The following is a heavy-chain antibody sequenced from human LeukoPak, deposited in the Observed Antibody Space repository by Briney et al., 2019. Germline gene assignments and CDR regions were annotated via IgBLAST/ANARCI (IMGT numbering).Heavy chain of an antibody. J-gene: IGHJ4*02. D-gene: IGHD3-16*01. Sequence: GGSLRLSCVASGFTFSGYWMHWVRQAPGKGPVWVSRINPGGSDITHADSVKGRFTIPRDNAKNTLYLQMNSLRVEDTAVYFCGRDMWGTMDYWGQGALVTVSS. V-gene: IGHV3-74*01. CDR1: GFTFSGYW. CDR3: GRDMWGTMDY. CDR2: INPGGSDI.